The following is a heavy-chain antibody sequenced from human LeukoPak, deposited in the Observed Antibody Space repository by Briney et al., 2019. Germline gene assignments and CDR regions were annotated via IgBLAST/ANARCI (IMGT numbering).Heavy chain of an antibody. Sequence: NTGESLKISCKGSGYSFTSYWIGWVRQMPGKGLEWMGIIYPGDSDTRYSPSFQGQVTISADKSISTAYLQWSSLKASDTAMYYCARREKRWWFGESYFDYWGQGTLVTVSS. CDR2: IYPGDSDT. CDR3: ARREKRWWFGESYFDY. D-gene: IGHD3-10*01. CDR1: GYSFTSYW. V-gene: IGHV5-51*01. J-gene: IGHJ4*02.